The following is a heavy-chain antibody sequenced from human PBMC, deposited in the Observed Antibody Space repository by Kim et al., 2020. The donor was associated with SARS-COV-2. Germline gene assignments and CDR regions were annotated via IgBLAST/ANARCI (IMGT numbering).Heavy chain of an antibody. V-gene: IGHV3-23*01. D-gene: IGHD2-21*01. J-gene: IGHJ4*02. CDR3: AKGTCPDCVAFDY. Sequence: YADAVKGRFTISRDNAKNTLYVQMNSLRAEDTAVYFCAKGTCPDCVAFDYWGQGTLVTVSS.